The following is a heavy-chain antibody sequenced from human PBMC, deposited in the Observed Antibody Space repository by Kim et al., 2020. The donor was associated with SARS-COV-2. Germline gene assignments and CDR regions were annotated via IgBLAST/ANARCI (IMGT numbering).Heavy chain of an antibody. J-gene: IGHJ5*02. V-gene: IGHV1-69*13. CDR1: GGTFSSYA. CDR2: IIPIFGTA. Sequence: SVKVSCKASGGTFSSYAISWVRQAPGQGLEWMGGIIPIFGTANYAQKFQGRVTITADESTSTAYMELSSLRSEDTAVYYCASPITMVQGVKREWWFDPWGQGTLVTVSS. D-gene: IGHD3-10*01. CDR3: ASPITMVQGVKREWWFDP.